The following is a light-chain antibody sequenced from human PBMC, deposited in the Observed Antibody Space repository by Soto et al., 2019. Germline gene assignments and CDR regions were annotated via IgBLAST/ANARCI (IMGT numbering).Light chain of an antibody. CDR2: ANY. Sequence: QSVLTQPHSVSAAPGETVTTSCAGSSSNIGNNYVSWYQQLPGTAPKLLIYANYKRPSGIPDRFSGSKSGTLPTLGITGLQTGDEADYYCGTWDSSLSAVVFGGGTQLAVL. CDR3: GTWDSSLSAVV. V-gene: IGLV1-51*01. CDR1: SSNIGNNY. J-gene: IGLJ2*01.